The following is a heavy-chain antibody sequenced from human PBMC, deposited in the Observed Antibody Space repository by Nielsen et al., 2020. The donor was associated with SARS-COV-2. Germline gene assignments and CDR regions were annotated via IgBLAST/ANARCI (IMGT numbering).Heavy chain of an antibody. J-gene: IGHJ3*02. CDR3: ASHYYDSSGFRTDAFDI. CDR2: ISYDGSNK. Sequence: GGSLRLSCAASEFTFSSYAMHWVRQAPGKGLEWVAVISYDGSNKYYADSVKGRFTISRDNSKNTLYLQMNSLRAEDTAVYYCASHYYDSSGFRTDAFDIWGQGTMVTVSS. D-gene: IGHD3-22*01. CDR1: EFTFSSYA. V-gene: IGHV3-30-3*01.